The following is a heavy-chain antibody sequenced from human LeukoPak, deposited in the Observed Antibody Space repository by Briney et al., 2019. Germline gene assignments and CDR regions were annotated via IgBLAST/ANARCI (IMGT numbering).Heavy chain of an antibody. Sequence: SETLSLTCTVSGGSISSYYWSWIRQPPGKGLQWIGYINYSGSTNYNPSLKSRVTISVDTSKNQLSLKLSSVTAADTAVYNCAAGATTFYYMDVWGKGTTVTVSS. CDR1: GGSISSYY. CDR2: INYSGST. D-gene: IGHD1-26*01. V-gene: IGHV4-59*01. J-gene: IGHJ6*03. CDR3: AAGATTFYYMDV.